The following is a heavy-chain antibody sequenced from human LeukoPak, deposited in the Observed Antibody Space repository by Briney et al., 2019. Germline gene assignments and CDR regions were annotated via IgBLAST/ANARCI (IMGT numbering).Heavy chain of an antibody. CDR2: ISSSSSYI. V-gene: IGHV3-21*01. CDR1: GFTFSSYS. J-gene: IGHJ4*02. D-gene: IGHD3-3*01. Sequence: GGSLRLSCAASGFTFSSYSMNWVRQAPGKGLEWVSSISSSSSYIYYADSVKGRFTISRDNAKNSLYLQMNSLRAEDTAVYYCAREVGGFAREIFDYWGQGTLVTVSS. CDR3: AREVGGFAREIFDY.